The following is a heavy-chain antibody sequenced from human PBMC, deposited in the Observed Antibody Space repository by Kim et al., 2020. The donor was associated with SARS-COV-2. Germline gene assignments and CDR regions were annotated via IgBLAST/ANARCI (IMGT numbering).Heavy chain of an antibody. CDR3: ARVLTSAGWFDP. CDR1: GDSVSSNSAT. Sequence: QTLSLTCAISGDSVSSNSATWNWIRQSPSRGLEWLGRTYYRSKWFNDYSVSVRSRITVTPDTSKNQLSLQLSSVTPENTAIYYCARVLTSAGWFDPWGQGTLVTVSS. J-gene: IGHJ5*02. V-gene: IGHV6-1*01. CDR2: TYYRSKWFN. D-gene: IGHD6-13*01.